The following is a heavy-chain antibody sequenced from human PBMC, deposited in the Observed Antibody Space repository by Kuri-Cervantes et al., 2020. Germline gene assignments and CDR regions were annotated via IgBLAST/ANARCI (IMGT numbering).Heavy chain of an antibody. CDR2: SYHSGST. D-gene: IGHD3-22*01. CDR1: GGSISSGGYS. V-gene: IGHV4-30-2*03. CDR3: ARDRYYYDSSGYSEIYYFDY. Sequence: SLRLSCAVSGGSISSGGYSWSWIRQPPGKGLEWIGSSYHSGSTYYNPSLKSRVTISVDTSKNQLSLKLSSVTAADTAVYYCARDRYYYDSSGYSEIYYFDYWGQGTLVTVSS. J-gene: IGHJ4*02.